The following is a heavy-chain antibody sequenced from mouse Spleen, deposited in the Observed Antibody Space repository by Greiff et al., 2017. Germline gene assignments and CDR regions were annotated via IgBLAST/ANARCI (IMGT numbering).Heavy chain of an antibody. Sequence: EVKLVESGPGLVKPSQSLSLTCSVTGYSITSGYYWNWIRQFPGNKLEWMGYISYDGSNNYNPSLKNRISITRDTSKNQFFLKLNSVTTEDTATYYCAREDGYPYYYAMDYWGQGTSVTVSS. D-gene: IGHD2-3*01. J-gene: IGHJ4*01. CDR3: AREDGYPYYYAMDY. V-gene: IGHV3-6*01. CDR2: ISYDGSN. CDR1: GYSITSGYY.